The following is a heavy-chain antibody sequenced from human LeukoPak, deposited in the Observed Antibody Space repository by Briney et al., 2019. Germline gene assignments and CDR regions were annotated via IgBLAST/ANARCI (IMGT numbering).Heavy chain of an antibody. D-gene: IGHD2-2*01. V-gene: IGHV3-30*02. CDR2: IRYDGSNK. J-gene: IGHJ4*02. CDR3: AKDSYSGFGFCSSTSCRID. CDR1: GFTFSSYG. Sequence: GGSLRLSCAASGFTFSSYGMHWVRQAPGKGLEWVAFIRYDGSNKYYADSVKGRFTISRDNSKNTLYLQMNSLGAEDTAVYYCAKDSYSGFGFCSSTSCRIDWGQGTLVTVSS.